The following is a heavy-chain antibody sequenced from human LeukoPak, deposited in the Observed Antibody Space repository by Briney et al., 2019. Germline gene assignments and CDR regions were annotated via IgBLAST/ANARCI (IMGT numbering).Heavy chain of an antibody. D-gene: IGHD3-22*01. CDR1: GFTFDNYA. J-gene: IGHJ4*02. CDR2: ISGSGGST. V-gene: IGHV3-23*01. Sequence: GGSLRLSCAASGFTFDNYAMSWVRQAPRKGLEWVSAISGSGGSTYYADSVKGRFTISRDNSKNTLYLQMNSLRAEDTAVYYCAKDTPYYYDSGYFDYWGQGTLVTVSS. CDR3: AKDTPYYYDSGYFDY.